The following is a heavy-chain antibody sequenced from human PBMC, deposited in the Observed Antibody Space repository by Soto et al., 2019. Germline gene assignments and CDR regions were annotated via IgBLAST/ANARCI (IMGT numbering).Heavy chain of an antibody. CDR2: MSHDGSST. V-gene: IGHV3-30-3*01. J-gene: IGHJ6*02. D-gene: IGHD3-9*01. CDR3: ARPGSGYDILSGHYFYYFHAMDV. Sequence: GGSLRLSCTTSGFLFNTYAMHWVRQAPGKGLEWVAVMSHDGSSTYYADTVKGRFTISRDNSKNTLYLQMNSLRTEDTAVYYRARPGSGYDILSGHYFYYFHAMDVWGQGTTVTVSS. CDR1: GFLFNTYA.